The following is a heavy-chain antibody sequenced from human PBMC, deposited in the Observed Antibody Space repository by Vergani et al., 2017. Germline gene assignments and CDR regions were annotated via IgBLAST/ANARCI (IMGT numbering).Heavy chain of an antibody. V-gene: IGHV3-48*02. Sequence: EVQLVESGGGLVQPGGSLRLSCAASGFTFSSYSMNWVRQAPGKGLGWVSYISSSSSTIYYADSVKGRFTISRDNAQNSLYLQMNSLRDEDTAVYYCASELTTYYYDSSGYFDYWGQGTLVTVSS. CDR1: GFTFSSYS. CDR2: ISSSSSTI. CDR3: ASELTTYYYDSSGYFDY. D-gene: IGHD3-22*01. J-gene: IGHJ4*02.